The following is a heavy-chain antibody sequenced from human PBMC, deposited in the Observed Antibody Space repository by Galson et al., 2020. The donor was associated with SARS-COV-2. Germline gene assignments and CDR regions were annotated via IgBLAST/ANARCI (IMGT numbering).Heavy chain of an antibody. D-gene: IGHD6-13*01. CDR1: GYSFNNYW. J-gene: IGHJ4*02. Sequence: KIGESLKISCKGSGYSFNNYWIGWVRQVPGKGLEWMGIIHPSDSDTRYSPSFQGQVTISVDRSISTAYLQWSSLKAADTAMYYCARDGGSSWYHYFDYWGQGTLVTVSS. V-gene: IGHV5-51*01. CDR3: ARDGGSSWYHYFDY. CDR2: IHPSDSDT.